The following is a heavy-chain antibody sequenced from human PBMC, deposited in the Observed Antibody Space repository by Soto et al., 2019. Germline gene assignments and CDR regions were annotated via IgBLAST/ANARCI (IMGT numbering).Heavy chain of an antibody. V-gene: IGHV1-18*01. J-gene: IGHJ6*03. CDR2: ISANSGDT. D-gene: IGHD3-10*01. CDR1: GYSFTSHG. Sequence: QVQLVQSGAEVKKPGASVKVSCKASGYSFTSHGISWVRQAPGQGLEWMGWISANSGDTNYAQKLQGRVTVTTDTSTSTAYLALSSLRSEDTAVYYCARMVRGSNIDYYHYIDVWGKGTMVTVSS. CDR3: ARMVRGSNIDYYHYIDV.